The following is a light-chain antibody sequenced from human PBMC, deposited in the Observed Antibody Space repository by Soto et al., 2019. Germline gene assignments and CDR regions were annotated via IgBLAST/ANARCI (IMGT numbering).Light chain of an antibody. J-gene: IGLJ1*01. CDR1: SSDVGAYYS. V-gene: IGLV2-14*01. Sequence: QSLLTQAASVSGSRGQSITMSCTGTSSDVGAYYSVSWYQHHPGKAPKLIIYGVTNRPSGVSNRFSGSKSGNTASLTISGLQAEDEADYHCSSYTSGSSHYVFGTGTKVTVL. CDR3: SSYTSGSSHYV. CDR2: GVT.